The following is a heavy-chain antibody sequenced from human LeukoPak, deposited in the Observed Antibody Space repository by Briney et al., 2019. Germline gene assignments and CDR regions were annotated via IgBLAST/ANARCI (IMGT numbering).Heavy chain of an antibody. J-gene: IGHJ4*02. Sequence: GASVKVSCKASGGTFSSYAISRVRQAPGQGLEWMGGIIPIFGTANYAQKFQGRVTITTDESTSTAYMELSSLRSEDTAVYYCATGRYGSGSYYNYFYWGQGTLVTVSS. CDR3: ATGRYGSGSYYNYFY. D-gene: IGHD3-10*01. CDR2: IIPIFGTA. V-gene: IGHV1-69*05. CDR1: GGTFSSYA.